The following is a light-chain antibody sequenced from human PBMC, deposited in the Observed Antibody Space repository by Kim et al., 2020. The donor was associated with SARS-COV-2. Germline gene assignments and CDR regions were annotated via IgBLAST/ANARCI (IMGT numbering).Light chain of an antibody. CDR2: YYSDSDK. J-gene: IGLJ2*01. V-gene: IGLV5-37*01. Sequence: LTCTLPSDSNVGSYNLYWYQQKPGSPPRYLLYYYSDSDKGQGSGVPSRFSGSKDASANTGILLISGLQSEDEADYYCMIWPSNASVFGGGTQLTVL. CDR1: SDSNVGSYN. CDR3: MIWPSNASV.